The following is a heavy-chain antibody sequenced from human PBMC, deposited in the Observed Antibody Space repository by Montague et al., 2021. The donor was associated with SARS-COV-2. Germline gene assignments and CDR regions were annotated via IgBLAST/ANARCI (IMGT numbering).Heavy chain of an antibody. V-gene: IGHV4-59*01. Sequence: SDTVSLTCTVSGASMSGSYWGWVRQPPGKEPEWIGNIYSSGSTHYNPSLKSRVTISVDTSKSQFSLRLTSVTAADTAVYYCVREGRSSAYAMDYWGQGTLVTVSS. CDR2: IYSSGST. CDR1: GASMSGSY. CDR3: VREGRSSAYAMDY. D-gene: IGHD3-22*01. J-gene: IGHJ4*02.